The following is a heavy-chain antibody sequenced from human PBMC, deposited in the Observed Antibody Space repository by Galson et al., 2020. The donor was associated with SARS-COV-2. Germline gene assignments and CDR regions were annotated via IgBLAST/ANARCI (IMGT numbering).Heavy chain of an antibody. Sequence: ASETLSLTCAVSGGSISSSNWWSWVRQPPGKGLEWIGEIYHSGSTNYNPSLKSRVTISVDKSKNQFSLKLSSVTAADTAVYYCARSVRRTIAAEFPSNDAFDIWGQGTMVTVSS. CDR2: IYHSGST. CDR1: GGSISSSNW. D-gene: IGHD6-13*01. CDR3: ARSVRRTIAAEFPSNDAFDI. V-gene: IGHV4-4*02. J-gene: IGHJ3*02.